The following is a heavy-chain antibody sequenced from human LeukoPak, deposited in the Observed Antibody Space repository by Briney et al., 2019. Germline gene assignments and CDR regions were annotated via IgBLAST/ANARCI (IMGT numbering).Heavy chain of an antibody. J-gene: IGHJ6*03. D-gene: IGHD4-11*01. CDR1: GGSISSGSYY. V-gene: IGHV4-61*02. CDR3: ARSPYSNYYYYYYMDV. Sequence: PSQTLSLTCTVSGGSISSGSYYWSWIRQPAGKGLEWIGRIYTSGSTNYNPSLKSLVTISVDTSKNQFSLKLSSVTAADTAVYYCARSPYSNYYYYYYMDVWGKGTTVTVSS. CDR2: IYTSGST.